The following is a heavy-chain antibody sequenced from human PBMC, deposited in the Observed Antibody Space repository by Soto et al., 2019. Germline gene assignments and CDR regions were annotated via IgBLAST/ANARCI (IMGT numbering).Heavy chain of an antibody. Sequence: LETLSLTCAVYGGSFSGYYLSWIRQPPGKGLEWIGEINHSGSTNYNPSLKSRVTISVDTSKNQFSLKLSSVTAADTAVYYCARGGGGWGSYYTVGRIKNYYYYYMAVWGKGPTVPVSS. CDR1: GGSFSGYY. CDR3: ARGGGGWGSYYTVGRIKNYYYYYMAV. CDR2: INHSGST. J-gene: IGHJ6*03. V-gene: IGHV4-34*01. D-gene: IGHD3-10*01.